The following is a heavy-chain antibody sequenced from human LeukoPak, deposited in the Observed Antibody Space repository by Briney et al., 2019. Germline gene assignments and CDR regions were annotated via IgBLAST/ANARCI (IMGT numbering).Heavy chain of an antibody. D-gene: IGHD6-19*01. V-gene: IGHV1-18*01. CDR2: ISAYNGNT. J-gene: IGHJ3*02. CDR3: ARGGIAVAHDAFDI. Sequence: ASVTLSCKASGYTFTSYGISWVRQAPGQGLEWMGWISAYNGNTNYAETLQGRVTMTTDTSTSAAYLELRSLRYDDTAVYYCARGGIAVAHDAFDIWGQGTMVTVSS. CDR1: GYTFTSYG.